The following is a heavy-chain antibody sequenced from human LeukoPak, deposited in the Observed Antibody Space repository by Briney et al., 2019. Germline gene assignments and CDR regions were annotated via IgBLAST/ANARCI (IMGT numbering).Heavy chain of an antibody. J-gene: IGHJ3*02. Sequence: PGGSLRLSCAASGFTFSSYSMNWVRQAPGKGLEWVSSISSSSSYIHYADSVKGRFTISRDNSRELLYLQMNSLRVEDTAVYYCAKDPNGDYVGAFDSWGQGTMVTVSS. CDR2: ISSSSSYI. D-gene: IGHD4-17*01. V-gene: IGHV3-21*04. CDR1: GFTFSSYS. CDR3: AKDPNGDYVGAFDS.